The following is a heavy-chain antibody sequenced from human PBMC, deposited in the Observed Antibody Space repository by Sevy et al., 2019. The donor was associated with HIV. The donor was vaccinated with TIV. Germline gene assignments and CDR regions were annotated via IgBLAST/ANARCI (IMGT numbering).Heavy chain of an antibody. J-gene: IGHJ3*02. CDR2: INPNSGGT. Sequence: ASVKVSCKASGYTFTDYFMHWVRQAPGQGLEWMGWINPNSGGTNYAQRFRGRVTMTRVTSISTANMERSRLRSDDTAEDYCASLSGYYYDSSRYYNTDAFDIWGQGTMVTVSS. CDR1: GYTFTDYF. CDR3: ASLSGYYYDSSRYYNTDAFDI. D-gene: IGHD3-22*01. V-gene: IGHV1-2*02.